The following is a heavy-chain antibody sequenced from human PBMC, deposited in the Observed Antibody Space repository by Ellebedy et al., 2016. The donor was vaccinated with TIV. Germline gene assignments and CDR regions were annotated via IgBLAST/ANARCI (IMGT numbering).Heavy chain of an antibody. CDR3: ARATAGLDV. J-gene: IGHJ6*02. Sequence: PGGSLRLSCAASGFTFSSYDMHWVRQVTGKGLEWVSGIGTAGDTHYSGSVTGRFTISRENGKNSLYLQMKSLKAEDTGMYYCARATAGLDVWGQGTTVSVSS. CDR1: GFTFSSYD. CDR2: IGTAGDT. V-gene: IGHV3-13*01.